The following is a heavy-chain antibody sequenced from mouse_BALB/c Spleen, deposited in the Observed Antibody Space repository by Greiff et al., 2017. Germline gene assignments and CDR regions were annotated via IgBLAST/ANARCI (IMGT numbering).Heavy chain of an antibody. J-gene: IGHJ3*01. D-gene: IGHD1-2*01. V-gene: IGHV1-4*01. CDR3: ARGITTATGFAY. CDR2: INTSSGYT. Sequence: VQLQQSGAELARPGASVKMSCKASGYTFTSYTMHWVKQRPGQGLEWIGYINTSSGYTNYNQKFKDKATLTEDKSSITAYRQLSSLTSEDSAVYYCARGITTATGFAYWGQGTLVTVAA. CDR1: GYTFTSYT.